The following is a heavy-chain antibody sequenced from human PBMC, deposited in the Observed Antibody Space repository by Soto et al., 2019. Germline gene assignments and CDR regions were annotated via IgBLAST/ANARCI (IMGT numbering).Heavy chain of an antibody. V-gene: IGHV4-59*04. D-gene: IGHD2-2*01. CDR2: IYYSGST. Sequence: PSETLSLTCTVSGGSFSPNYWSWIRQPPGKGLEWVGYIYYSGSTYYNPSLKSRVTISVDTSKNQFSLKLSSVTAADTAVYYCARWWIKRYCISTSCPGNWFDPWGQGTLVTVSS. CDR1: GGSFSPNY. J-gene: IGHJ5*02. CDR3: ARWWIKRYCISTSCPGNWFDP.